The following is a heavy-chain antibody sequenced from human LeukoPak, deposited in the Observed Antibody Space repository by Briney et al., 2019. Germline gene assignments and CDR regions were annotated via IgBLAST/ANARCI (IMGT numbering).Heavy chain of an antibody. D-gene: IGHD2-15*01. CDR1: GYTFTSYD. V-gene: IGHV1-8*03. CDR2: MNPNSGNT. CDR3: ATRRGSVPYYFDY. Sequence: ASVKVSCKASGYTFTSYDINWVRQATGQGLEWMGWMNPNSGNTGYAQKFQGRVTITRNTSISTAYMELSSRRSEDTAVYYCATRRGSVPYYFDYWGQGTLVTVSS. J-gene: IGHJ4*02.